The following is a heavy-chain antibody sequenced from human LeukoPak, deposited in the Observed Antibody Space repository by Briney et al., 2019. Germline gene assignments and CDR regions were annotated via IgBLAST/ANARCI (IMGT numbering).Heavy chain of an antibody. D-gene: IGHD4-23*01. V-gene: IGHV3-30*02. J-gene: IGHJ4*02. CDR1: GFTFNSYG. CDR2: IRYDGSNK. Sequence: GGSLRLSCAASGFTFNSYGMHWVRQAPGKGLEWVAFIRYDGSNKYYADSVKGRFTISRDNSKNTLYLQMNSLRAEDTSVYYCAKSPEQGFYGGKSYWGQGTLVTVSS. CDR3: AKSPEQGFYGGKSY.